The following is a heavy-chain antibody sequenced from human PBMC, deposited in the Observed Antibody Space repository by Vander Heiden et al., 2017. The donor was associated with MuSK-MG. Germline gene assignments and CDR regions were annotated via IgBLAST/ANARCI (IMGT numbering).Heavy chain of an antibody. V-gene: IGHV4-39*01. CDR1: GGSISSSSYY. J-gene: IGHJ4*02. CDR2: IYYSGST. CDR3: ARRRYDFWSGYLGN. D-gene: IGHD3-3*01. Sequence: QLQLQESGPGLVKPSETLSLTCTVSGGSISSSSYYWGWIRQPPGKGLDWIGSIYYSGSTYYNPSLKSRVTISVDTSKNQFSLKLSSVTAADTAVYYCARRRYDFWSGYLGNWGQGTLVTVSS.